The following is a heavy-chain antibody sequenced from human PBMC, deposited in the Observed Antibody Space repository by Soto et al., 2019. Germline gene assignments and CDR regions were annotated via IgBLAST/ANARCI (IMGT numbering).Heavy chain of an antibody. CDR1: GYTFTSYY. D-gene: IGHD3-3*01. J-gene: IGHJ4*02. V-gene: IGHV1-46*03. CDR3: ARGRDDFWSAHCFDY. CDR2: INPSGGST. Sequence: ASVKVSCNASGYTFTSYYMHWVRQAPGQGLEWMGIINPSGGSTSYAQKFQGRVTMTRDTSTSTVYMELSSLRSEDTAVYYCARGRDDFWSAHCFDYWGQGTLVTVSS.